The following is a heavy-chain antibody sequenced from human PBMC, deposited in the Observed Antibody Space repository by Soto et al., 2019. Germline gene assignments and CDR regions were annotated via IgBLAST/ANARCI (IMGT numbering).Heavy chain of an antibody. CDR1: GYTFTSYG. J-gene: IGHJ4*02. V-gene: IGHV1-18*01. Sequence: QVHLVQSGAEVKKPGASVKVSCKGSGYTFTSYGITWVRQAPGQGLEWMGWISARNGDTDYAQKPQGRVTVTRDTSTSTAYMELRSLRSGDTAVDYCARGRDGDYWGQGALVTVSS. D-gene: IGHD6-6*01. CDR3: ARGRDGDY. CDR2: ISARNGDT.